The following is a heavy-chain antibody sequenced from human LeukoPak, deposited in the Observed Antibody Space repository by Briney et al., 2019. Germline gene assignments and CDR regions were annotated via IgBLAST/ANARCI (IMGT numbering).Heavy chain of an antibody. CDR1: GYTFTSYY. V-gene: IGHV1-46*01. CDR3: AGGAVSDFDY. CDR2: INPSAGST. Sequence: ASVKVSCKASGYTFTSYYIHWVRQAPGQGLEWMGIINPSAGSTKYAQKFKGGVTMTRDTSTSTVYMELSSLRSEDTAVYYCAGGAVSDFDYWGQGTLVTVSS. D-gene: IGHD1-26*01. J-gene: IGHJ4*02.